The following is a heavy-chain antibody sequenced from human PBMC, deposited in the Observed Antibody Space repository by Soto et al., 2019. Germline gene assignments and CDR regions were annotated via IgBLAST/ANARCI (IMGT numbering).Heavy chain of an antibody. J-gene: IGHJ1*01. CDR3: ATPYYFNH. V-gene: IGHV4-4*02. Sequence: SETLSLTCDVSGVSISSGNWWSWVRQPPGKGLEWIAEVYNDGSANYHPSLESRATISVDRSKNQFSLRLSPVTAADTGKYYCATPYYFNHWGPGTLVTVSS. CDR2: VYNDGSA. CDR1: GVSISSGNW. D-gene: IGHD3-16*01.